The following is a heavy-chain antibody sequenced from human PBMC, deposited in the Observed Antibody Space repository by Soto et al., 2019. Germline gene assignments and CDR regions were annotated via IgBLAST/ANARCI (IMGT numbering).Heavy chain of an antibody. V-gene: IGHV4-31*03. D-gene: IGHD2-8*02. CDR3: ARDKITGLFDD. CDR2: IYYSGST. CDR1: GGSISSGDYY. Sequence: SETLSLTCTVSGGSISSGDYYWSWIRQHPGKGLEWIGYIYYSGSTYYNPSLKSRVTISVDTSKNQFSLKLTPVTAADTAVYYCARDKITGLFDDWGQGTLVTVSS. J-gene: IGHJ4*02.